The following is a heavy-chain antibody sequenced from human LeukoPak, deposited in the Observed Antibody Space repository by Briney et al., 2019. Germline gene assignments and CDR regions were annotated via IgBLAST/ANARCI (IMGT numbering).Heavy chain of an antibody. CDR1: GFTFSSYG. CDR2: ISYDGSNK. V-gene: IGHV3-30*18. CDR3: AKGSAVEWYYDFWGGYRPTGDGMDV. J-gene: IGHJ6*02. D-gene: IGHD3-3*01. Sequence: GGSLRLSCAASGFTFSSYGMHWVRQAPGKGLEWVAVISYDGSNKYYADSVKGRFTISRDNSKNTLYLQMNSLRAEDTAVYYCAKGSAVEWYYDFWGGYRPTGDGMDVWGQGTTVTVSS.